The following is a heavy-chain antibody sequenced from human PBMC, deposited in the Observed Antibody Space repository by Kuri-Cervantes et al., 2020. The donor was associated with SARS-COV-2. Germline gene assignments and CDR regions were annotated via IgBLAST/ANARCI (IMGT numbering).Heavy chain of an antibody. V-gene: IGHV3-48*02. CDR1: GFTFSSYS. CDR2: ISSSSSTI. Sequence: GESLKISCAASGFTFSSYSMNWVRQAPGKGLEWVSYISSSSSTIYYADSVKGRFTISRDNAKNSLYLQMNSLRDEDTAVYYCAREGATGTTYYYYYGMDVWGQGTTVTVSS. J-gene: IGHJ6*02. D-gene: IGHD1-7*01. CDR3: AREGATGTTYYYYYGMDV.